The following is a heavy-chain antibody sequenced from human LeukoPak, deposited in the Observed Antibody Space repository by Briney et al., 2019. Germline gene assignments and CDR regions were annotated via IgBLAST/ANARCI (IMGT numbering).Heavy chain of an antibody. V-gene: IGHV3-30-3*01. CDR3: ARDLLSWGWVRGVMVEQRGFDY. CDR2: ISYDGSNK. D-gene: IGHD3-10*01. CDR1: GFTFSSYA. Sequence: PGGSLRLSCAASGFTFSSYAMHWVRQAPGKGLEWVAVISYDGSNKYYADSVKGRFTISRDNSKNTLYLQMNSLRAEDTAVYYCARDLLSWGWVRGVMVEQRGFDYWGQGTLVTVSS. J-gene: IGHJ4*02.